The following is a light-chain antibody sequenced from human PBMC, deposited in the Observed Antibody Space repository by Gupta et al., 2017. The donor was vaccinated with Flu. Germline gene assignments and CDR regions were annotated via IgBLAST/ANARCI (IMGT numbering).Light chain of an antibody. CDR3: QQTYSTPLT. V-gene: IGKV1-39*01. CDR1: QTIDKF. Sequence: DIQMTQSPSSLSASVGDRVTITCRASQTIDKFLNWYQQESGKAPKLLIYDISTLQSGVPSRFSGSGSGTDFTLTISKLQPQDFATYYCQQTYSTPLTFGGGTKVDIK. CDR2: DIS. J-gene: IGKJ4*01.